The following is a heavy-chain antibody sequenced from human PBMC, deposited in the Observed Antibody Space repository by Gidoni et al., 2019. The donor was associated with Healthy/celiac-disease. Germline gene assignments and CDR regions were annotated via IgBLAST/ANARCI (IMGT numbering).Heavy chain of an antibody. CDR1: EGTVSRYA. CDR2: IIPIFGTA. Sequence: QVQLVQSGAEVKKPGSSVQLYCKDSEGTVSRYAISWVRQSPGQGLGWMGGIIPIFGTANYAQKFQGRVTITAYESTSTAYMELSSLRSEDTAVYYCARVSIGSSWSFDYWGQGTLVTVSS. CDR3: ARVSIGSSWSFDY. D-gene: IGHD6-13*01. J-gene: IGHJ4*02. V-gene: IGHV1-69*01.